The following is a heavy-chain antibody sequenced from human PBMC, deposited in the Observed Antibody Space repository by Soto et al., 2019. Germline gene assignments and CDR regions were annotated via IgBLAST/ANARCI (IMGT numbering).Heavy chain of an antibody. J-gene: IGHJ3*01. CDR3: GSDIMSVGPRANDAFDV. V-gene: IGHV1-3*01. Sequence: QVQLVQSGAEVRKPGASVNISCRASGFTFSDHLINWVRQVPGQSLEWMGWITPDNGNTKYSQTLQGRVTISRHSSASIVYVEVSNLRSEDRAVFYCGSDIMSVGPRANDAFDVWGHWTKDTVSS. D-gene: IGHD2-8*01. CDR2: ITPDNGNT. CDR1: GFTFSDHL.